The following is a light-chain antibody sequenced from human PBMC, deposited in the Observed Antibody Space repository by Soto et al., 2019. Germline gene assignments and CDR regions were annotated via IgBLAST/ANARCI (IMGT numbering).Light chain of an antibody. V-gene: IGKV1D-8*01. Sequence: VIWVTQSPSLVSASTGDRVTISCRMSQAVGAYLAWHQQKPGKAPELLIYAASTLQSGVPSRFSGSGSGTDFTLTISDLQSEDFATYYCQQYDTLPLIFGGGTRVEIK. CDR3: QQYDTLPLI. CDR2: AAS. CDR1: QAVGAY. J-gene: IGKJ4*01.